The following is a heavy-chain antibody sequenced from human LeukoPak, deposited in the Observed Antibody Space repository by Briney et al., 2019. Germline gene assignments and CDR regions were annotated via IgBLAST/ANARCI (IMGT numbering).Heavy chain of an antibody. V-gene: IGHV3-21*01. J-gene: IGHJ4*02. CDR2: ISSSSSYI. CDR1: GFTFSSYI. CDR3: AREGYSYGYGYDY. D-gene: IGHD5-18*01. Sequence: GGSLRLSCAASGFTFSSYIMNWVRQAPGKGLEWVSSISSSSSYIYYADSVKGRFTISRDNAKNSLYLQMNSLRAEDTAVYYCAREGYSYGYGYDYWGQGTLVTVSS.